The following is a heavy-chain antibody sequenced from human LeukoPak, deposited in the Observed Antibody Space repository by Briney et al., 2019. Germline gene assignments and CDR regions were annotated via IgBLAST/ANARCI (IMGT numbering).Heavy chain of an antibody. J-gene: IGHJ3*02. CDR1: GFTFSSYW. D-gene: IGHD6-19*01. V-gene: IGHV3-7*01. CDR2: IKQDGSEK. Sequence: GGSLRLSCAASGFTFSSYWMSWVRQAPGKGLEWVANIKQDGSEKYYVDSVKGRFTISRDNARNSLYLQMNSLRAEDTAVYYCARGAVAGRRGDAFDIWGQGTMVTVSS. CDR3: ARGAVAGRRGDAFDI.